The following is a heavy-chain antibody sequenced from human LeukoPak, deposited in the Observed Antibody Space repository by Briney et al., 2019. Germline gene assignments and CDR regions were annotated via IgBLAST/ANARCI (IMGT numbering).Heavy chain of an antibody. J-gene: IGHJ5*02. CDR2: INPNSGGT. Sequence: VASVTVSCKASGYTFTGYYMHWVRQAPGQGLEWMGWINPNSGGTNYAQKFQGRVTMTRDTSISTAYMELSRLRSDDTAVYYCARDLAHYDILTGGGFDPWGQGTLVTVSS. D-gene: IGHD3-9*01. V-gene: IGHV1-2*02. CDR1: GYTFTGYY. CDR3: ARDLAHYDILTGGGFDP.